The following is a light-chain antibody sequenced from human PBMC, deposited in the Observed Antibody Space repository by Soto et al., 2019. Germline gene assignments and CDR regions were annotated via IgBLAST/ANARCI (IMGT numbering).Light chain of an antibody. CDR1: SSDVGGGYNY. CDR2: EVS. Sequence: QSALTQPPSASGSPGQSVTISCTGTSSDVGGGYNYVSWYQHHPGKVPKLMIYEVSKRPSGVPDRFYGSKSGNTASLTVSGLHAEDEADYFCSSYAGNNNLIFGGGTKVTVL. CDR3: SSYAGNNNLI. V-gene: IGLV2-8*01. J-gene: IGLJ2*01.